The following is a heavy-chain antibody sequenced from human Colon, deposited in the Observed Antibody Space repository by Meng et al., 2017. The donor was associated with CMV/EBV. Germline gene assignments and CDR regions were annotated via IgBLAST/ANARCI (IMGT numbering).Heavy chain of an antibody. CDR1: TFSDYY. J-gene: IGHJ5*02. CDR3: ARDRVGMSIAARQSWFDP. V-gene: IGHV3-11*01. Sequence: TFSDYYMSWIRQAPGKGLEWVSYISSSGSTIYYADSVKGRFTISRDNAKNSLYLQMNSLRAEDTAVYYCARDRVGMSIAARQSWFDPWGQGTLVTVSS. D-gene: IGHD6-6*01. CDR2: ISSSGSTI.